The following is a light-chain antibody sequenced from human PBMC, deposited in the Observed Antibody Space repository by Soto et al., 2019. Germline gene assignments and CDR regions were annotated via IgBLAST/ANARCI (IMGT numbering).Light chain of an antibody. CDR1: AGAVTSRFY. J-gene: IGLJ3*02. CDR2: STT. CDR3: LLYYGGAQIWV. Sequence: QAVVTQEPSLTVSLGGTVTLTCASSAGAVTSRFYPNWFQQKPGQAPGTLIYSTTNKHSWTPARFSGSLLGGKAALTLSGVQPEDEADYYCLLYYGGAQIWVFGGGTKLTVL. V-gene: IGLV7-43*01.